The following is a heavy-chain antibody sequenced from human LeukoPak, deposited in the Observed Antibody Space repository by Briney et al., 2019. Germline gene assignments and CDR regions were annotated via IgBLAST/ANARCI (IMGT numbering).Heavy chain of an antibody. CDR1: GFTFRKNR. Sequence: PGGSLRLSCVASGFTFRKNRMHWVRQTPGKGPEWVASISSSSNYIFYGDSARGRFTISRDNANNSLSLHISSLSAEDTGVYYCARDPVVVVPAATPGSSSYYYYKGLDVWGQGTTVTVSS. D-gene: IGHD2-2*01. CDR3: ARDPVVVVPAATPGSSSYYYYKGLDV. CDR2: ISSSSNYI. J-gene: IGHJ6*02. V-gene: IGHV3-21*06.